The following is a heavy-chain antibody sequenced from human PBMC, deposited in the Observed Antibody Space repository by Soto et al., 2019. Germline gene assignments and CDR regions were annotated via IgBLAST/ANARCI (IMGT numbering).Heavy chain of an antibody. V-gene: IGHV4-39*07. CDR2: IFYSGST. CDR3: AIAAAGTGFFDY. D-gene: IGHD6-13*01. J-gene: IGHJ4*02. CDR1: GGSISSSSYY. Sequence: SETLSLTCTVSGGSISSSSYYWGWIRQPPGKGLEWIGSIFYSGSTYYNPSLKSRVTISVDTSKKQFSLKLSSVTAADTAVYYCAIAAAGTGFFDYWGQGTPVTVSS.